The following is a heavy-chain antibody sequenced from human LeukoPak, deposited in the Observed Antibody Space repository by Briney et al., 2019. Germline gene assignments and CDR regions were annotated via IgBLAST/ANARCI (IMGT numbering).Heavy chain of an antibody. J-gene: IGHJ6*03. CDR1: GGSFSGYY. CDR2: INHSGST. Sequence: SDTLSLTCAVYGGSFSGYYWSWIRQPPGKGLEWIGEINHSGSTNYNPSLKSRVTISVDTSKNQFSVKMSSVTAADTAVYYCARHRTYGSGTLYYYYYYMDVWGKGTTVTISS. D-gene: IGHD3-10*01. V-gene: IGHV4-34*01. CDR3: ARHRTYGSGTLYYYYYYMDV.